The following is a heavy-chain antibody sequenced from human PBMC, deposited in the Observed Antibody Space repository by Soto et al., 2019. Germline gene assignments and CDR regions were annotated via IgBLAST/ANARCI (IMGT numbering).Heavy chain of an antibody. D-gene: IGHD5-12*01. V-gene: IGHV4-34*01. Sequence: KQSQTLSLTCAVYGGSFSGYYWSWIRQPPGKGLEWIGEINHSGSTNYNPSLKSRVTISVDTSKNQFSLKLSSVTAADTAVYYCARGEIEMATTEYFQHWGQGTLVTVSS. CDR2: INHSGST. CDR1: GGSFSGYY. J-gene: IGHJ1*01. CDR3: ARGEIEMATTEYFQH.